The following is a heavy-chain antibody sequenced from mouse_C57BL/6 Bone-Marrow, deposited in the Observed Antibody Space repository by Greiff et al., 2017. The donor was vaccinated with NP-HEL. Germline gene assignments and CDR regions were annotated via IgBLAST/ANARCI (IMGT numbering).Heavy chain of an antibody. V-gene: IGHV1-59*01. Sequence: QVQLQQPGAELVRPGTSVKLSCKASGYTFTSYWMHWVKQRPGQGLEWIGVIDPSDSYTNYNQKFKGKATFTVDTSSSTAYMQLSSLTSEDSAVYYCARAPITTVVATDWYFDVWGTGTTVTVSS. CDR3: ARAPITTVVATDWYFDV. D-gene: IGHD1-1*01. CDR1: GYTFTSYW. CDR2: IDPSDSYT. J-gene: IGHJ1*03.